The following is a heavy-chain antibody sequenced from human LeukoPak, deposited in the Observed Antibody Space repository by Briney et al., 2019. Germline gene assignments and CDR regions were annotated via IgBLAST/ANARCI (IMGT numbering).Heavy chain of an antibody. Sequence: ASVKVSCKASGGTFSSYAISWVRQAPGQGLEWMGGIIPSFGTANYAQKFQGRVTITTDESTSTAYMELSSLRSEDTAVYYCARDRIPYPFGIARRGPFDYWGQGTLVTVSS. CDR3: ARDRIPYPFGIARRGPFDY. CDR1: GGTFSSYA. CDR2: IIPSFGTA. J-gene: IGHJ4*02. V-gene: IGHV1-69*05. D-gene: IGHD1-14*01.